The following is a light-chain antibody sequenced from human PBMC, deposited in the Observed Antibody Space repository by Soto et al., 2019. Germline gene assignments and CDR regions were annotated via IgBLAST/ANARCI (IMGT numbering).Light chain of an antibody. Sequence: ERVLRQCPFTLSLSPGERATGSCMASQSVISNYLAWYQQKPGQAPRLLIYDASHRATGIPARFSGSGSGTDFTLTISSLEPEDFAVYYCQQRSNWPLTFGGGTKVDNK. CDR1: QSVISNY. CDR3: QQRSNWPLT. J-gene: IGKJ4*01. V-gene: IGKV3-11*01. CDR2: DAS.